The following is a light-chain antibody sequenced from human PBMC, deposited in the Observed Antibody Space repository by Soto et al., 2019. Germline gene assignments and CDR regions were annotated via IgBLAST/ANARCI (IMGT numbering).Light chain of an antibody. CDR2: SAS. V-gene: IGKV1-39*01. CDR1: QTISRY. J-gene: IGKJ1*01. Sequence: DIHMNQSPSALSESVESRVTITCLASQTISRYLNGYQQRPGKAPNLLIYSASSLQSGVPSRFSGSGSGTDFTLTISSLQPEDFATYYCQQSYITPVTFGQGSKVDIK. CDR3: QQSYITPVT.